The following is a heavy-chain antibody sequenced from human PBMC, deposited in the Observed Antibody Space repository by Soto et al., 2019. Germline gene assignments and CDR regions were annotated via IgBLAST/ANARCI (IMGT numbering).Heavy chain of an antibody. D-gene: IGHD6-19*01. CDR1: GYTFTSSG. Sequence: ASVKVSCKASGYTFTSSGISWVRQAPGQGLEWMGWISAYNGNTNYAQKLQGRVTMTTDTSTSTAYMELRSLRSDDTAVYYCARDGSDISGWYYHYGMDVWGQGTTVTVSS. CDR3: ARDGSDISGWYYHYGMDV. CDR2: ISAYNGNT. J-gene: IGHJ6*02. V-gene: IGHV1-18*01.